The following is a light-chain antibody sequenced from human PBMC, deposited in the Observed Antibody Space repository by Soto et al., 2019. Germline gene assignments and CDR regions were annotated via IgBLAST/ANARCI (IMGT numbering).Light chain of an antibody. CDR3: GTWDSSLSTGV. Sequence: QAVVTQPPSVSAAPGQKVTLSCSGSNSNIGNNHVSWYQQFPGTAPKVLIYDNNKRPSGIPDRFSGSKSGTSATLGISGLQTGDEADYYCGTWDSSLSTGVFGGGTKLTVL. J-gene: IGLJ2*01. CDR2: DNN. CDR1: NSNIGNNH. V-gene: IGLV1-51*01.